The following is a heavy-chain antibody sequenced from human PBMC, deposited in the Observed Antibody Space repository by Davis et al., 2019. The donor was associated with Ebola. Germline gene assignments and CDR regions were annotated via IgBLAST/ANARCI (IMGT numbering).Heavy chain of an antibody. CDR3: ARITDYYGDSGY. D-gene: IGHD4-17*01. V-gene: IGHV1-8*01. Sequence: ASVKVSCKASGYTFTSFDIHWVRQAAGQGLEWMGWMNPNSGHTGDAQKFQGRVTMTRNTSISIAYMELSSLTSEDTAVYFCARITDYYGDSGYWGQGTLVTVSS. CDR1: GYTFTSFD. J-gene: IGHJ4*02. CDR2: MNPNSGHT.